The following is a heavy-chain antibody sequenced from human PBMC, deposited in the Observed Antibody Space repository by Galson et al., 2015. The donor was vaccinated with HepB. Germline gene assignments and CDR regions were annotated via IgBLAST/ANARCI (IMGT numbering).Heavy chain of an antibody. CDR3: AREVGRSYGLGTAYY. J-gene: IGHJ4*02. D-gene: IGHD5-18*01. CDR1: GFTVSTSY. V-gene: IGHV3-53*01. CDR2: IYSGGYT. Sequence: SLRLSCAASGFTVSTSYTSWVRQAPGKGLEWVSLIYSGGYTYYADSVKGRFTISRDNSNNTLYLQMNSLRVEDTAVYYCAREVGRSYGLGTAYYWGQGTLVSVSS.